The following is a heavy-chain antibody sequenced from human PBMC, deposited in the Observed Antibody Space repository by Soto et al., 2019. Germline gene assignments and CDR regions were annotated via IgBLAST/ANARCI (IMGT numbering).Heavy chain of an antibody. V-gene: IGHV4-30-4*01. CDR3: ARMNYYDTSGYPFDD. CDR2: IYNIGST. D-gene: IGHD3-22*01. CDR1: GGSISSSGDC. Sequence: SETLSLTCTVSGGSISSSGDCWSWIRQSPGKGLEWVGHIYNIGSTYSNPSLRSRATISVDTSNNQFSLKLSSVAATDTAVYYCARMNYYDTSGYPFDDWGQGMMVT. J-gene: IGHJ4*02.